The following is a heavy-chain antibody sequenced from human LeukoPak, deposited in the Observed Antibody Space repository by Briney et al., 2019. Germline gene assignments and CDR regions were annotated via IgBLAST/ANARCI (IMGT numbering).Heavy chain of an antibody. CDR3: ARDHRPEIQYYYMDV. Sequence: GGSLRLSCAASGFSLSNYGRHWVRQAPGKGLEWVAALLYDGNTKHYADSVKGRFTISRDISKNTFYLQMNSLTAEDTAVYYCARDHRPEIQYYYMDVWGKGTTVAVSS. D-gene: IGHD1-14*01. CDR2: LLYDGNTK. CDR1: GFSLSNYG. V-gene: IGHV3-33*01. J-gene: IGHJ6*03.